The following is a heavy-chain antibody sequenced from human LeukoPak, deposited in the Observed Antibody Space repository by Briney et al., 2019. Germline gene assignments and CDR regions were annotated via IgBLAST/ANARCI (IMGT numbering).Heavy chain of an antibody. J-gene: IGHJ4*02. CDR3: ARELEPLTAYFDY. D-gene: IGHD1-1*01. Sequence: SVKVSCKASGGTFSSYAISWVRQAPGQGLEWMGGIIPIFGTANYAQKFQGRVMITTDESTSTAYMELSSLRSEDTAVYYCARELEPLTAYFDYWGQGTLVTVSS. CDR2: IIPIFGTA. V-gene: IGHV1-69*05. CDR1: GGTFSSYA.